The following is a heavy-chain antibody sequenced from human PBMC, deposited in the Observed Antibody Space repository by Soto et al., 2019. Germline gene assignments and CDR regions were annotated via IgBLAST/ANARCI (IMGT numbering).Heavy chain of an antibody. V-gene: IGHV3-30*18. CDR1: GFTFSSYG. CDR2: ISYDGSNK. D-gene: IGHD6-19*01. CDR3: AKDSGRGCLN. J-gene: IGHJ4*02. Sequence: TGGSLILSCAASGFTFSSYGMHWVRQAPGKGLEWVAVISYDGSNKYYADSVKGRFTISRDNSKNTLYLQMNSLRAEDTAVYYCAKDSGRGCLNWGRETLVTVPS.